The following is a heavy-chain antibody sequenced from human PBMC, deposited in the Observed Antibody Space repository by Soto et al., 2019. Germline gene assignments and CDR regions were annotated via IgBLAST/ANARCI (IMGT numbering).Heavy chain of an antibody. D-gene: IGHD5-12*01. CDR3: ARGVPRGNSCSDGGWFDP. Sequence: VQMMQSGAEVKKPGASVKVSCKASGYMFIAYGIAWVRQAPGQGLEWMGWISAYNGKTNYAQKFQGRVTMTTDTSTSTAYMEMRSLRSDDTAVYYCARGVPRGNSCSDGGWFDPWGQGTLVTVSS. J-gene: IGHJ5*01. CDR2: ISAYNGKT. CDR1: GYMFIAYG. V-gene: IGHV1-18*01.